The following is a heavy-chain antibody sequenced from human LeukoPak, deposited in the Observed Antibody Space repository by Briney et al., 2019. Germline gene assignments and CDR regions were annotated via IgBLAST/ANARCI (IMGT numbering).Heavy chain of an antibody. Sequence: GGSLRLSCLTSGFTFSTNAMSWVRQASGKGLEWISGISGSGASTYYADSVKGRFTISRDNAKNSLYLQMNSLRAEDTAVYYCARGPLFGDAFDIWGQGTMVTVSS. CDR3: ARGPLFGDAFDI. D-gene: IGHD3-10*02. CDR2: ISGSGAST. J-gene: IGHJ3*02. CDR1: GFTFSTNA. V-gene: IGHV3-23*01.